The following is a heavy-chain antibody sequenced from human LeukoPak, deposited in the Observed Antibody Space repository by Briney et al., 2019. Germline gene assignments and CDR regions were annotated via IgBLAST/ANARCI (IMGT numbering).Heavy chain of an antibody. CDR1: GGSFSGYY. J-gene: IGHJ4*02. V-gene: IGHV4-34*01. D-gene: IGHD5-12*01. CDR2: INHSGST. CDR3: ARGRPFSGYDFKGRPLRGGYYFDY. Sequence: SETLSLTCAVYGGSFSGYYWSWIRQPPGKGLEWIGKINHSGSTNYNPSLKSRVTISVDTSKNQFSLKLSSVTAADTAVYYCARGRPFSGYDFKGRPLRGGYYFDYWGQGTLVTVSS.